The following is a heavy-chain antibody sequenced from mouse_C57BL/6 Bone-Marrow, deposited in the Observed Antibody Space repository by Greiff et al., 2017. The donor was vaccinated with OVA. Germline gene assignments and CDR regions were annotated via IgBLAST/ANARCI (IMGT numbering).Heavy chain of an antibody. CDR3: TRGYSNYYAMDY. CDR2: IDPESGGT. D-gene: IGHD2-5*01. J-gene: IGHJ4*01. V-gene: IGHV1-15*01. CDR1: GYTFTDYE. Sequence: VQRVESGAELVRPGASVTLSCKASGYTFTDYEMHWVKQTPVHGLEWIGAIDPESGGTAYNQKFQGKAILTADKSSSTAYREVRSLTSEDSAVYYGTRGYSNYYAMDYWGQGTSVTVSS.